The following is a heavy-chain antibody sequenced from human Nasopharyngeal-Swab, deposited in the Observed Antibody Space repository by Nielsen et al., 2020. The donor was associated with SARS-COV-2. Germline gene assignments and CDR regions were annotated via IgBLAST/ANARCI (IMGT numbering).Heavy chain of an antibody. V-gene: IGHV1-2*02. CDR3: ATGAVVAATGWFDP. D-gene: IGHD2-15*01. J-gene: IGHJ5*02. Sequence: ASVKVSCKASGYTFTAYYMHWVRQAPGQGLEWMGWINANSGGIKYAQKFQGRVTMTEDTSTDTAYMELSSLRSEDTAVYYCATGAVVAATGWFDPWGQGTLVTVSS. CDR1: GYTFTAYY. CDR2: INANSGGI.